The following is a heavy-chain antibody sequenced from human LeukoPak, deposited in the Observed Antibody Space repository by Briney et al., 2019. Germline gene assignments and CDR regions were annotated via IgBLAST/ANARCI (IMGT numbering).Heavy chain of an antibody. CDR2: IWYDGSNK. V-gene: IGHV3-33*01. CDR1: GFTFSSYG. D-gene: IGHD2-2*01. CDR3: ARSNQLLKYYYYGMDV. J-gene: IGHJ6*02. Sequence: SGGSLRLSCAASGFTFSSYGMHWVRQAPGKGLEWVAVIWYDGSNKYYADSVKGRFTISRDNSKNTLYLQMNSLRVEDAAVYYCARSNQLLKYYYYGMDVWGQGTTVTVS.